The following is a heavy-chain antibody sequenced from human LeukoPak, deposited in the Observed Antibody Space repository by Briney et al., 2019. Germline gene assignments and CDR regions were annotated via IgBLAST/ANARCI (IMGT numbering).Heavy chain of an antibody. V-gene: IGHV3-7*01. CDR3: ASSYSYGLPFDY. D-gene: IGHD5-18*01. CDR2: IKQGGSEK. J-gene: IGHJ4*02. Sequence: PGGSLRLSCAASGFTFSSYWMSWVRQAPGKGLEWVANIKQGGSEKYYVDSVKGRFTISRDNAKNSLYLQMNSLRAEDTAVYYCASSYSYGLPFDYWGQGTLVTVSS. CDR1: GFTFSSYW.